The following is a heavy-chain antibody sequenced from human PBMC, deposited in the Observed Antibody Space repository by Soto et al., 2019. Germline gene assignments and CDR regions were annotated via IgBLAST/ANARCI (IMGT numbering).Heavy chain of an antibody. V-gene: IGHV4-31*03. J-gene: IGHJ1*01. CDR3: ARDSGSYCSGGSCYPPTGYFQH. D-gene: IGHD2-15*01. CDR1: GGSISSGGYY. CDR2: IYYSGST. Sequence: SETLSLTCTVSGGSISSGGYYWSWIRQHPGKGLEWIGYIYYSGSTYYNPSLKSRVTISVDTSKNQFSLKLSSVTAADTAVYYCARDSGSYCSGGSCYPPTGYFQHWGQGTLVTVSS.